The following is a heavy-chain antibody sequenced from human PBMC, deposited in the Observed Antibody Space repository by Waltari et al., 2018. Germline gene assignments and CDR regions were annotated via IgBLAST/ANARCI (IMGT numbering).Heavy chain of an antibody. CDR1: GFTFSSYW. CDR3: AKDWTVPYGMDV. CDR2: INSDGSST. Sequence: EVQLVESGGGLVQPGGSLRLSCAASGFTFSSYWMHWVRQAPGKGLVWVSRINSDGSSTSYADSVKGRFTISRDNAKNTLYLQMNSLRAEDTAVYYCAKDWTVPYGMDVWGQGTTVTVSS. J-gene: IGHJ6*02. V-gene: IGHV3-74*01. D-gene: IGHD4-17*01.